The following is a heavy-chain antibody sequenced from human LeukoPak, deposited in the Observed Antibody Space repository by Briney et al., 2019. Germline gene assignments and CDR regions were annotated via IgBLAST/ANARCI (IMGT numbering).Heavy chain of an antibody. V-gene: IGHV4-39*07. CDR1: GGSISSSSYY. CDR2: IYYSGST. D-gene: IGHD3-10*01. CDR3: ARDSDYYGSGRTFDY. J-gene: IGHJ4*02. Sequence: PSETLSLTCTVSGGSISSSSYYWGWIRQPPGKGLEWIGSIYYSGSTYYNPSLKSRVTISVDTSKNQFSLKLSSVTAADTAVYYCARDSDYYGSGRTFDYWGQGTLVTVSS.